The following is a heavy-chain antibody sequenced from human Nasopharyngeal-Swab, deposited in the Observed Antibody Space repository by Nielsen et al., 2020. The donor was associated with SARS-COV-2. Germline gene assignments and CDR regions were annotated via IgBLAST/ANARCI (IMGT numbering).Heavy chain of an antibody. D-gene: IGHD6-19*01. V-gene: IGHV4-34*01. Sequence: SRTLSLTCAVYGGSFSGYYWSWIRQPPGKGLEWIGEINHSGSTNYNPSLKSRVIISVDTSKNQFSLKLSSVTAADTAVYYCARAKQWLVLRWFDPWGQGTLVTVSS. J-gene: IGHJ5*02. CDR2: INHSGST. CDR3: ARAKQWLVLRWFDP. CDR1: GGSFSGYY.